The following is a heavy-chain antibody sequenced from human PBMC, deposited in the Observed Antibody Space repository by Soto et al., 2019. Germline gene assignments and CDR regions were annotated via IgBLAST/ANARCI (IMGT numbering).Heavy chain of an antibody. J-gene: IGHJ3*02. CDR1: GFTFSSYA. CDR3: AKGSEVVAATSDAFDI. V-gene: IGHV3-23*01. D-gene: IGHD2-15*01. CDR2: ISGSGGST. Sequence: GGSLRLSCAASGFTFSSYAMSWVRQAPGKGLEWVSAISGSGGSTYYADSVKGRFTISRDNSKNTLYLQMNSLRAEDTAVYYCAKGSEVVAATSDAFDIWGQGTMVTVSS.